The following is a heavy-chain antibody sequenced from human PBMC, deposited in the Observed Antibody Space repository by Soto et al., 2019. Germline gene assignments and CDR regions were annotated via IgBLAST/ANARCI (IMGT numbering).Heavy chain of an antibody. V-gene: IGHV3-23*01. CDR3: AKLLSAYYFLYYGMDV. J-gene: IGHJ6*02. CDR2: VSGNGVTT. Sequence: EVQLLESGGGLVQPGGSLRLSCAASGFSFSSYAMSWVRQAPGKGLDWVSIVSGNGVTTYYADSVKGRFTISRDNSKNTLYPQMNSLRAEDTAVYYCAKLLSAYYFLYYGMDVWGQGTTVTVSS. CDR1: GFSFSSYA. D-gene: IGHD3-3*01.